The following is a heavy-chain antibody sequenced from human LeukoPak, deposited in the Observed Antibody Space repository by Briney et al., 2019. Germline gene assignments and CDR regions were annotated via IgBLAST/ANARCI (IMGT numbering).Heavy chain of an antibody. CDR1: GGSIGSYY. J-gene: IGHJ5*02. D-gene: IGHD1-20*01. CDR3: ARGGIIGTTNNWFDP. V-gene: IGHV4-59*12. Sequence: KASETLSLTCTVSGGSIGSYYWSWIRQPPGKGLEWIGYIYYSGSTNYNPSLKSRVTISVDTSKNQFSLKLSSVTAADTAMYYCARGGIIGTTNNWFDPWGQATLVTVSS. CDR2: IYYSGST.